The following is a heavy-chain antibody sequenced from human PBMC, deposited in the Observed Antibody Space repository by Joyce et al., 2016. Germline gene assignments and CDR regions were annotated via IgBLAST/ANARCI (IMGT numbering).Heavy chain of an antibody. CDR3: ARDCSGGSCYGY. CDR1: GFIFNRYW. D-gene: IGHD2-15*01. Sequence: EVQLVESGGGLVQRGGSLRLSCAASGFIFNRYWMLWVRQAPGKGVVGVSHINRDGSSTSYADSVKGRFTISRDNAKNTLYLQMSSLRAEDTAVYYCARDCSGGSCYGYWGQGTLVTVSS. V-gene: IGHV3-74*01. CDR2: INRDGSST. J-gene: IGHJ4*02.